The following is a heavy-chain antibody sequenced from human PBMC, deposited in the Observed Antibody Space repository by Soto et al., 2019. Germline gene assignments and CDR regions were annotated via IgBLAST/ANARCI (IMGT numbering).Heavy chain of an antibody. CDR3: GRREIRGPIDY. Sequence: SETLSLTCAVSGGSISSGGYSWSWIRQPPGKGLEWIGYIYHSGSTYYNPSLKSRVTISVDRSKNQFSLKLSSVTAADTAVYYCGRREIRGPIDYWGQGTLVTVSS. V-gene: IGHV4-30-2*01. J-gene: IGHJ4*02. D-gene: IGHD1-26*01. CDR1: GGSISSGGYS. CDR2: IYHSGST.